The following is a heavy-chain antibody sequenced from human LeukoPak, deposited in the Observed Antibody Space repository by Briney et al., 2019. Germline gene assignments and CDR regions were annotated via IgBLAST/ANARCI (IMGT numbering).Heavy chain of an antibody. CDR3: AKDLGYSTGWYALDY. D-gene: IGHD6-19*01. CDR1: GFTFSSHA. Sequence: GGSLRLSCAASGFTFSSHAMSWVRQAPGKGLEWVSSISRSGATTYYADSVKGRFTIIRDISKNTLSLQMNSLRAGDTAVYYCAKDLGYSTGWYALDYWGQGTLVTVSS. CDR2: ISRSGATT. V-gene: IGHV3-23*01. J-gene: IGHJ4*02.